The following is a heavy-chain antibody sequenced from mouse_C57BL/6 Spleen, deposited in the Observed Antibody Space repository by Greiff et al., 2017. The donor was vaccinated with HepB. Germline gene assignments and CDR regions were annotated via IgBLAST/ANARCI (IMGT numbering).Heavy chain of an antibody. J-gene: IGHJ4*01. Sequence: EVHLVESGGGLVKPGGSLKLSCAASGFTFSSYTMSWVRQTPEKRLEWVATISGGGGNTYYPDSVKGRFTISRDNAKNTLYLQMSSLRSEDTALYYCARSTGYYAMDYWGQGTSVTVSS. CDR3: ARSTGYYAMDY. CDR1: GFTFSSYT. V-gene: IGHV5-9*01. CDR2: ISGGGGNT.